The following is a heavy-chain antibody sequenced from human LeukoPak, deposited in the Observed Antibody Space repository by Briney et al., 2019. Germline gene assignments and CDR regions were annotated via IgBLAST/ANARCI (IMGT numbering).Heavy chain of an antibody. J-gene: IGHJ5*02. CDR1: GYTFTSYY. Sequence: GASVKVSCKASGYTFTSYYMHWVRQAPGQGLEWMGWINPNSGGTNYAQKFQGRVTMTRDTSISTAYMELSRLRSDDTAVYYCARDREDSSGWYWALDPWGQGTLVTVSS. CDR3: ARDREDSSGWYWALDP. V-gene: IGHV1-2*02. D-gene: IGHD6-19*01. CDR2: INPNSGGT.